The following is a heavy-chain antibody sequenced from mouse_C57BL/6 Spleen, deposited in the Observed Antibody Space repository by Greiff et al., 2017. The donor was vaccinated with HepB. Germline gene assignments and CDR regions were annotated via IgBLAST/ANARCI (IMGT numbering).Heavy chain of an antibody. Sequence: EVKLEESGGGLVKPGGSLKLSCAASGFTFSDYGMHWVRQAPEKGLEWVAYISSGSSTIYYADTVKGRFTISRDNAKNTLFLQMTSLRSEDTAMYYCAVDYYFDYWGQGTTLTVSS. CDR3: AVDYYFDY. CDR2: ISSGSSTI. V-gene: IGHV5-17*01. CDR1: GFTFSDYG. J-gene: IGHJ2*01. D-gene: IGHD2-4*01.